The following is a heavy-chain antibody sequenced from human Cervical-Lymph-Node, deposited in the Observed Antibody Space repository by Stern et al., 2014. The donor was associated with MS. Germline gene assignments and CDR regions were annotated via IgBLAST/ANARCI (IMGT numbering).Heavy chain of an antibody. D-gene: IGHD6-19*01. V-gene: IGHV3-33*01. CDR2: IWYDGSNK. J-gene: IGHJ6*02. CDR3: ARDSGWAGRKLDYYYYGLDV. CDR1: GFTFSNYG. Sequence: QVQLGQSGGGVVQTGRSLRLSCAASGFTFSNYGMHWVRQAPGKGLEWVAVIWYDGSNKYYAGSVKGRFTISRDNSKNTLYLHMNSLRAEDTAVYHCARDSGWAGRKLDYYYYGLDVWGQGTTVTVS.